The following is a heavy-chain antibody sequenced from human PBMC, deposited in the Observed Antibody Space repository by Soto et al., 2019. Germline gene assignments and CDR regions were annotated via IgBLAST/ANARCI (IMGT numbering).Heavy chain of an antibody. V-gene: IGHV3-30*18. CDR1: GDTFRGYA. Sequence: VRPLRLSCVASGDTFRGYAMHWVRKAPGKGLEWVALIGYDGSSEYYLDSVKGRFSVSRDNSKNTVYLHLNSLTTEDTAVYYCAKEMREYGGRIFDNWGQGTLVTVSS. CDR3: AKEMREYGGRIFDN. CDR2: IGYDGSSE. J-gene: IGHJ4*02. D-gene: IGHD5-12*01.